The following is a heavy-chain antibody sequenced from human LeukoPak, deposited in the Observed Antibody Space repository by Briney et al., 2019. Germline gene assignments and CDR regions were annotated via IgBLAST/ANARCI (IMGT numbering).Heavy chain of an antibody. J-gene: IGHJ4*02. D-gene: IGHD4-23*01. CDR3: ARIYGGTFDY. V-gene: IGHV3-74*01. Sequence: GGSLRLSCAASGFTFSGYWMHWVRQAPGEGLVWVSRINSDGSTTSYADSVKGRFTISRDNAKNTLYLQMNSLRGEDTAVYYCARIYGGTFDYWGQGTLVTVSS. CDR1: GFTFSGYW. CDR2: INSDGSTT.